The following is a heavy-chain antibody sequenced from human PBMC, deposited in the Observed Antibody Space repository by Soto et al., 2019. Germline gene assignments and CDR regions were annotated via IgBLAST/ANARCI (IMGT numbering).Heavy chain of an antibody. V-gene: IGHV4-38-2*02. CDR1: GYSISSGYY. Sequence: SETLSLTCTVSGYSISSGYYWGWIRQPPGKGLEWIGSIYHSGSTYYNPSLKSRVTISVDTSKNQFSLKLSSVTAADTAVYYCARERWLQGVNWFDPWGQGTLVTVSS. D-gene: IGHD5-12*01. J-gene: IGHJ5*02. CDR3: ARERWLQGVNWFDP. CDR2: IYHSGST.